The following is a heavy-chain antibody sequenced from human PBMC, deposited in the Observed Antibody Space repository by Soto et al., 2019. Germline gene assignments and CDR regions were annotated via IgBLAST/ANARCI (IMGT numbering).Heavy chain of an antibody. D-gene: IGHD2-2*01. CDR2: IYYSGST. J-gene: IGHJ5*02. V-gene: IGHV4-59*01. Sequence: SETLSLTCTVSGVSISSYYWSWIRQPPGKGLEWIGYIYYSGSTNYNPSLKSRVTISVDTSKNQFSLKLSSVTAADTAVYYCARGRHIVVVPAADNWFDPWGQGTLVTVSS. CDR1: GVSISSYY. CDR3: ARGRHIVVVPAADNWFDP.